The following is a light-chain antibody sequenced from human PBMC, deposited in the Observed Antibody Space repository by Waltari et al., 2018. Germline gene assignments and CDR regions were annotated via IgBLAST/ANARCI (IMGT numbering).Light chain of an antibody. CDR3: QQYDSYPVT. V-gene: IGKV1-5*03. CDR1: QSINNW. Sequence: DIQMTQSPSTLSAFVGDRVTITCRASQSINNWLAWYQQKPGKAPNVLIYKTSLLESGVPSRFSGGGSVTEFTLTISSLQPDDSATYFCQQYDSYPVTFGGGTKVQIK. J-gene: IGKJ4*01. CDR2: KTS.